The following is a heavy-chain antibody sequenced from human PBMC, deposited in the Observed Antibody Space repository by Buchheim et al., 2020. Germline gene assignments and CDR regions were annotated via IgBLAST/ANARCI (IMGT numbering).Heavy chain of an antibody. V-gene: IGHV4-4*02. CDR3: SLRVGAFDY. D-gene: IGHD1-26*01. Sequence: QVLLQVSGPGLVEPSGTLSLTCDVSGVSIGRNNWKSWVRQSPGRGLEWIGEIFHSGMSNYNPSLESRVTISMDTARGQFSLSLISVTAADTALYYCSLRVGAFDYWSQGTL. CDR1: GVSIGRNNW. CDR2: IFHSGMS. J-gene: IGHJ4*02.